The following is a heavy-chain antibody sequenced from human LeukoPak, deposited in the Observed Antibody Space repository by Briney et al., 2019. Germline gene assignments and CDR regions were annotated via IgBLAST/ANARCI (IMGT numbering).Heavy chain of an antibody. CDR3: ARAGGYASSWAY. D-gene: IGHD5-12*01. V-gene: IGHV3-7*01. J-gene: IGHJ4*02. CDR2: IRQDGSEK. CDR1: GFTFSSYW. Sequence: GGSLRLSCAASGFTFSSYWMSWVRQAPGKGLEWVANIRQDGSEKNYVDSVKGRFTISRDNAKNSLDLQMNSLRGEDTAVYYCARAGGYASSWAYWGQGTLVTVSS.